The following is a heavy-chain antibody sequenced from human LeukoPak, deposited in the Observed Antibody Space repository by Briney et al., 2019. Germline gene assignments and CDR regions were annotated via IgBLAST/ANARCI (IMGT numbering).Heavy chain of an antibody. J-gene: IGHJ4*02. CDR2: INHSGST. D-gene: IGHD6-25*01. V-gene: IGHV4-34*01. CDR3: APPGAATSDY. Sequence: PSETLSLTCAVYGGSFSGYYWSWIRQPPGKGLEWIGEINHSGSTNYNPSLKSRVTISVDTSKNQFSLKLSSVTAADTAVYYCAPPGAATSDYGGQGTPVTVYS. CDR1: GGSFSGYY.